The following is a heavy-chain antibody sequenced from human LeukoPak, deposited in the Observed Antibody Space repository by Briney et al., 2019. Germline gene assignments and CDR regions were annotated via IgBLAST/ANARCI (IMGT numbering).Heavy chain of an antibody. CDR3: ARDPTTRYSYGFDY. Sequence: PGGSLRLSCAASGFTFSSYSMNWVRQAPGKGLEWVSSISSSSSYIYYADSVKGRFTISRDNAKNSLYLQMNSLRAEDTAVYYCARDPTTRYSYGFDYWGQGTLVTVSS. CDR1: GFTFSSYS. J-gene: IGHJ4*02. D-gene: IGHD5-18*01. V-gene: IGHV3-21*01. CDR2: ISSSSSYI.